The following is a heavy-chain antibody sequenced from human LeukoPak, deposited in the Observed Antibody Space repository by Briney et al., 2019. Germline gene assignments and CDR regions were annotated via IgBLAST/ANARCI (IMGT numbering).Heavy chain of an antibody. CDR3: ARALGQYDY. J-gene: IGHJ4*02. Sequence: SETLSLTCAVYVEPFSNYFWSWIRQSPGKGLEGIGDINHSGSTNYNSSLTSRVTISVDTSKNQFSLNLRSVTAADTAIYYCARALGQYDYWGQGTLVTVSS. D-gene: IGHD5-24*01. CDR2: INHSGST. CDR1: VEPFSNYF. V-gene: IGHV4-34*01.